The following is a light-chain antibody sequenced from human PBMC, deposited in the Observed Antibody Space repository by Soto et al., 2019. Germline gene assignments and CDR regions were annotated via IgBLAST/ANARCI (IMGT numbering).Light chain of an antibody. Sequence: EIVLTQSPGTLSLSPGERATLSCRASQSVSSSYLAWYQQKPGQAPRLLIYGASSRATGIPDMFSGSGSGTAFTLTISRLEPEDFAVYYCQQYGSSPWTFGQGTKVEIK. V-gene: IGKV3-20*01. CDR2: GAS. CDR1: QSVSSSY. CDR3: QQYGSSPWT. J-gene: IGKJ1*01.